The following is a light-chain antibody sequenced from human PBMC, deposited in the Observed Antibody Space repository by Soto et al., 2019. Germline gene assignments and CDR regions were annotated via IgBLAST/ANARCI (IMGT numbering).Light chain of an antibody. CDR3: QQYESFFPLT. CDR1: QNINSW. J-gene: IGKJ4*01. Sequence: DIQMTQSPSTLSASVGDRVTITCRASQNINSWLAWYQQKPGKAPKLLIYKASNLESEVPSRFSGSGSGTDFTLTISSLQPDDFATYHCQQYESFFPLTFGGGTKVEIK. CDR2: KAS. V-gene: IGKV1-5*03.